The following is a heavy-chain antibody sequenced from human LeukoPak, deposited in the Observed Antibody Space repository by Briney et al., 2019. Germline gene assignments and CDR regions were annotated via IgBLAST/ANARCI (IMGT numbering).Heavy chain of an antibody. J-gene: IGHJ4*02. CDR3: ASYIVGALRY. Sequence: SETLSLTCAVYGGSFSGYYWSWIRQPPGKGLEWIGEINHSGSTNYNPSLKSRVTISVDTSKNQFSLKLSSVTAADTAVYYCASYIVGALRYWGQGTLVTVSS. CDR1: GGSFSGYY. D-gene: IGHD1-26*01. CDR2: INHSGST. V-gene: IGHV4-34*01.